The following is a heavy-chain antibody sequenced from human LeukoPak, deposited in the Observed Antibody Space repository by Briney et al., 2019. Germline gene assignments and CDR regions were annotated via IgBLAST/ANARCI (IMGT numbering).Heavy chain of an antibody. J-gene: IGHJ4*02. CDR1: GFTFSNYA. V-gene: IGHV3-23*01. CDR3: AKSRSDIAVAATNY. Sequence: GGSLRLSCAASGFTFSNYAMSWVRQAPGKGLECVSGISGSGDSTYYADSVKGRFTISRDNSKNTLYLQMNNLRAEDTAVYYCAKSRSDIAVAATNYWGQGTLVTVSS. CDR2: ISGSGDST. D-gene: IGHD6-19*01.